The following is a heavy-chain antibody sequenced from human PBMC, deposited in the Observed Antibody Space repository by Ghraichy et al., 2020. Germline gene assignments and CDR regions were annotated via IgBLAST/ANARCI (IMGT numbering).Heavy chain of an antibody. CDR3: ARDMAGSSVLFDY. V-gene: IGHV3-74*01. D-gene: IGHD1-26*01. J-gene: IGHJ4*02. CDR2: INSDGSST. Sequence: GESLNISCAASGFTFSSYWMHWVRQAPGKGLVWVSYINSDGSSTSYADSVKGRFAISRDNAKNTLYLQMTSLRAEDTAVYYCARDMAGSSVLFDYWGQGTLVTVSS. CDR1: GFTFSSYW.